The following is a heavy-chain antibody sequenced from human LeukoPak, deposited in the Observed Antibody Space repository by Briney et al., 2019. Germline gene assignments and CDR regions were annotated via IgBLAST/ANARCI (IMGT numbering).Heavy chain of an antibody. J-gene: IGHJ5*01. CDR2: ISYDGSNK. V-gene: IGHV3-30*14. D-gene: IGHD3-9*01. CDR3: AKEAYILTGYPLGGWFDS. Sequence: PGGSLRLSCAASGFTFSSYAMHWVRQAPGKGLEWVAVISYDGSNKYYADSVKGRFTISRDNSKNTLYLQMNSLRAEDTAVYYCAKEAYILTGYPLGGWFDSWGQGTLVTVSS. CDR1: GFTFSSYA.